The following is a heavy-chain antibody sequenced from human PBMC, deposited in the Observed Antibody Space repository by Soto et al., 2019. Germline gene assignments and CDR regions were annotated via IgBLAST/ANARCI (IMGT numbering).Heavy chain of an antibody. D-gene: IGHD6-19*01. CDR1: GFTLSSYA. CDR3: AKGLGSGGKYGMDV. J-gene: IGHJ6*02. Sequence: GGALRLSCSASGFTLSSYAMSWVRQAPGKGLEWVSAISGSGGSTYYADSVKGRFTISRDNSKNTLYLQMNSLRAEDTAVYYCAKGLGSGGKYGMDVWGQGTTVTVSS. CDR2: ISGSGGST. V-gene: IGHV3-23*01.